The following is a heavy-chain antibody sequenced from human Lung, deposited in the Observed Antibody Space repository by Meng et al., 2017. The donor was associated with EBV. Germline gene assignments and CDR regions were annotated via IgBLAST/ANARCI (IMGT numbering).Heavy chain of an antibody. CDR1: GYTFSIYG. CDR3: ARDFHGDYSLLDY. V-gene: IGHV3-33*04. J-gene: IGHJ4*03. CDR2: IWYEGVKK. D-gene: IGHD4-17*01. Sequence: VDSGGGVVQPGSSLRLFCAASGYTFSIYGMHWVRQAPGKGLEWLSFIWYEGVKKSYTDSVKGRFTISRDNSRNTLYLEMDSLRAEYTAMYYCARDFHGDYSLLDYWGHGTLVTVSS.